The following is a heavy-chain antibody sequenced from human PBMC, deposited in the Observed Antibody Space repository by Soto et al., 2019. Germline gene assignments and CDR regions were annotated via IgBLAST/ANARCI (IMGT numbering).Heavy chain of an antibody. V-gene: IGHV5-51*01. CDR2: ISPGDSDT. J-gene: IGHJ3*02. CDR1: GSNFANFW. Sequence: GESLKIFCKGPGSNFANFWIGWVRQMTGKGLEWMGMISPGDSDTKNRPTLEGQITMSVDKSDSSAYLQWRSLKASDAAIYYCAAGYSTGLDAFDIWGQGTMVTVSS. CDR3: AAGYSTGLDAFDI. D-gene: IGHD2-8*02.